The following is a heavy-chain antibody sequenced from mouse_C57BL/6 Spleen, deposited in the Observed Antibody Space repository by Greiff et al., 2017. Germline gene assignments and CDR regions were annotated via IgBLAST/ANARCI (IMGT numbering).Heavy chain of an antibody. V-gene: IGHV5-9*04. CDR1: GFTFSSYT. Sequence: EVQRVESGGGLVKPGGSLKLSCAASGFTFSSYTMSWVRQTPEKRLEWVATISGGGGNTYYPDSVKGRFTISRDNAKNTLYLQMSSLRSEDAAVYYCARTRNFDYWGQGTTLTVSS. J-gene: IGHJ2*01. CDR2: ISGGGGNT. CDR3: ARTRNFDY.